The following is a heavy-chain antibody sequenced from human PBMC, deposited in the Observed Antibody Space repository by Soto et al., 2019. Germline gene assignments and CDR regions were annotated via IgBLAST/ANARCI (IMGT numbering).Heavy chain of an antibody. J-gene: IGHJ4*02. CDR1: GFTFSSYG. D-gene: IGHD2-2*01. CDR2: ISYDGSNK. Sequence: GGSLRLSCAASGFTFSSYGMHWVRQAPGKGLEWVAVISYDGSNKYYADSVKGRFTISRDNSKNTLYLQMNSLRSEDTAVYYCARDSAYHGPWGQGTLVTVSS. V-gene: IGHV3-30*03. CDR3: ARDSAYHGP.